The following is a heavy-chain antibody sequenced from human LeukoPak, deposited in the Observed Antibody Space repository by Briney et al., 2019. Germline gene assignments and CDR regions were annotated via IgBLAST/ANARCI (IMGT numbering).Heavy chain of an antibody. CDR2: IYYSGST. CDR3: ARASTVLLWFGEDGAFDI. CDR1: GGSISSYY. J-gene: IGHJ3*02. Sequence: SETLSLTCTVSGGSISSYYGSWIRQPPGKGLEWIGYIYYSGSTNYNPSLKSRVTISVDTSKNQFSLKLSSVTDADTAVYYCARASTVLLWFGEDGAFDIWGQGTMVTVSS. V-gene: IGHV4-59*01. D-gene: IGHD3-10*01.